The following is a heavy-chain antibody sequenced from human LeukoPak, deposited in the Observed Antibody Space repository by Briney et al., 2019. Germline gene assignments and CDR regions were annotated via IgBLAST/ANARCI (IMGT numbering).Heavy chain of an antibody. J-gene: IGHJ4*02. CDR1: GFTFSSYG. CDR2: VSDNGGDT. Sequence: GRSLRLSCAASGFTFSSYGMDWVRQAPGKGLEWVSDVSDNGGDTSYADSVKGRFSISRDNAKNTVYPQMDSLRAEDTAQYYCARGTLAGYFLGYWGQGTLVTVSS. D-gene: IGHD3-9*01. CDR3: ARGTLAGYFLGY. V-gene: IGHV3-23*01.